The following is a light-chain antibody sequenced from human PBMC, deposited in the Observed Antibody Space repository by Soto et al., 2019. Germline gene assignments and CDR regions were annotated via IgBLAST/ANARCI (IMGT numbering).Light chain of an antibody. CDR3: AALDDSLNGVV. J-gene: IGLJ2*01. CDR1: SSNIGSNT. V-gene: IGLV1-44*01. Sequence: QAVVTQPPSASGTPGQRVTISCSGSSSNIGSNTVNWYQQLPGTAPKLLIYSNNQRPSWVPDRFSGSKSGTSASLAISGLQSEDEADYYCAALDDSLNGVVFGGGTKLTVL. CDR2: SNN.